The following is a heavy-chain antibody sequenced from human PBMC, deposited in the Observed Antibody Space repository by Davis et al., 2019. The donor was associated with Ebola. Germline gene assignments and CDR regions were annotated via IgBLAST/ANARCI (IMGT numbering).Heavy chain of an antibody. Sequence: GESLKISCAASGFTFSSYGMSWVRQAPGKGLEWVSGISGSGTKTYYANAVRGRFIISRDNSKDTVYLQINSLRAEDTAVYFCAKDLPTMGVRSRGWFDPWGQGALVTVSS. CDR2: ISGSGTKT. CDR3: AKDLPTMGVRSRGWFDP. J-gene: IGHJ5*02. CDR1: GFTFSSYG. V-gene: IGHV3-23*01. D-gene: IGHD1-26*01.